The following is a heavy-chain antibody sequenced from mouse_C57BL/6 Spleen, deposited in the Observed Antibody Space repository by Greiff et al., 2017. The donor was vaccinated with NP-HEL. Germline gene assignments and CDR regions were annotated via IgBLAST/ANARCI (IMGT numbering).Heavy chain of an antibody. CDR3: TIQLRLRDYAMDY. V-gene: IGHV14-1*01. Sequence: EVQLQQSGAELVRPGASVKLSCTASGFNIKDYYMHWVKQRPEQGLEWIGRIDPEDGDTEYAPKFQGKATMTADTSSNTAYLQLSSLTSEDTAVYYCTIQLRLRDYAMDYWGQGTSVTVSS. CDR2: IDPEDGDT. J-gene: IGHJ4*01. CDR1: GFNIKDYY. D-gene: IGHD3-2*02.